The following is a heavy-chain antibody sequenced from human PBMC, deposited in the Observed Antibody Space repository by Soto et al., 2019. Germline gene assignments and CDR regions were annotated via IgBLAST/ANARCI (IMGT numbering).Heavy chain of an antibody. J-gene: IGHJ5*02. D-gene: IGHD2-2*02. Sequence: PGGSLRLSCAASGFTFSSYAMHWVRQAPGKGLEWVAVISYDGSNKYYADSVKGRFTISRDNSKNTLYLQMNSLRAEDTAVYYCARESPILGYCSSTSCYTGWFDPWGQGTLVTVSS. CDR1: GFTFSSYA. CDR2: ISYDGSNK. V-gene: IGHV3-30-3*01. CDR3: ARESPILGYCSSTSCYTGWFDP.